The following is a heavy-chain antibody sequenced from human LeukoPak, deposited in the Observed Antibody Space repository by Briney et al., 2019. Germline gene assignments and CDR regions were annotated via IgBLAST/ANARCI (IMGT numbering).Heavy chain of an antibody. Sequence: PGGSLRLSCAASGFTFSSYWMLWVRQAPGKGLVWVSRINTDGSSTSYADSVKGRFTISRDNAKNTLYLQMNSLRAEDTAVYYCARETPRRGETRDGYRWGQGTVVTVSS. CDR1: GFTFSSYW. CDR3: ARETPRRGETRDGYR. D-gene: IGHD5-24*01. V-gene: IGHV3-74*01. CDR2: INTDGSST. J-gene: IGHJ4*02.